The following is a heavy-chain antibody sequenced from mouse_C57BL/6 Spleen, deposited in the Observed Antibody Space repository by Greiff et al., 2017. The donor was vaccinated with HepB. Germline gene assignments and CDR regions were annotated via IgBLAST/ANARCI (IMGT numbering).Heavy chain of an antibody. CDR1: GFSLTSYG. CDR3: ARFYDGYYGGFAY. V-gene: IGHV2-6*03. CDR2: IWSDGST. J-gene: IGHJ3*01. Sequence: VKLMESGPGLVAPSQSLSITCTVSGFSLTSYGVHWVRQPPGKGLEWLVVIWSDGSTTYNSALKSRLSISKDNSKSQVFLKMNSLQTDDTAMYYCARFYDGYYGGFAYWGQGTLVTVSA. D-gene: IGHD2-3*01.